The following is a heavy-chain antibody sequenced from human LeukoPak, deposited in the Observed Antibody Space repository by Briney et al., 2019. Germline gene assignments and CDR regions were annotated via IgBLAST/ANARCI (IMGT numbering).Heavy chain of an antibody. CDR1: GFTFSSYA. Sequence: GGSLKLSCAASGFTFSSYAMSWVRQAPGKGLEWVSAISGSGGSTYYADSVKGRFTISRDNSKNTLYLQMNSLRAEDTAVYYCAKDHSYDFWSGYSNDAFDIWGQGTMVTVSS. CDR2: ISGSGGST. D-gene: IGHD3-3*01. J-gene: IGHJ3*02. V-gene: IGHV3-23*01. CDR3: AKDHSYDFWSGYSNDAFDI.